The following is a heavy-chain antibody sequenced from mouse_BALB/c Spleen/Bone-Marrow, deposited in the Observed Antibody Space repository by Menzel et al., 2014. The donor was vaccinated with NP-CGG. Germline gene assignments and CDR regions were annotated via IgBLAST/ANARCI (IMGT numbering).Heavy chain of an antibody. CDR1: GFNIKDTY. Sequence: VQLQQPGAELVKPGASVKLSCTASGFNIKDTYMHWGKQRPEQGLEWIGRIDPANGNTKYDPKFQGKATITADTSSNTAYLHLSSLTSEDTAVYYCARYRYYGSSYAMDYWGQGTSVTVSS. CDR3: ARYRYYGSSYAMDY. V-gene: IGHV14-3*02. CDR2: IDPANGNT. D-gene: IGHD1-1*01. J-gene: IGHJ4*01.